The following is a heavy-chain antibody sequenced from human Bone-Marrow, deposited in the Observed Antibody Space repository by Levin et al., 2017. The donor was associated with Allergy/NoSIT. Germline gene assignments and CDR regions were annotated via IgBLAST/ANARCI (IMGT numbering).Heavy chain of an antibody. CDR1: GDSLSSYY. Sequence: ESLKISCTVSGDSLSSYYWTWVRQPAGKGLEWIGRIYTSGTTNYNPSLESRVTISVDTSRNQFSLKLTSVTAADTAVYFCARERGIQLSLAYFDYWGQGALVTVSS. D-gene: IGHD1-1*01. V-gene: IGHV4-4*07. J-gene: IGHJ4*02. CDR2: IYTSGTT. CDR3: ARERGIQLSLAYFDY.